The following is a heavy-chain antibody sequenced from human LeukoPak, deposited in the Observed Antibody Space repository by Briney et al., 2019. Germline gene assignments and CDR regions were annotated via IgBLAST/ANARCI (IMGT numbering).Heavy chain of an antibody. V-gene: IGHV1-69*05. Sequence: SVKVSCKASGGTFSSYAISWVRQAPGQGLEWMGGIIPIFGTANYAQKFQGRVTITTDESTSTAYMELSSLRSEDTAVYYCARAPRIAAAYESWFDPWGQGTLVTVSS. D-gene: IGHD6-13*01. CDR3: ARAPRIAAAYESWFDP. CDR1: GGTFSSYA. CDR2: IIPIFGTA. J-gene: IGHJ5*02.